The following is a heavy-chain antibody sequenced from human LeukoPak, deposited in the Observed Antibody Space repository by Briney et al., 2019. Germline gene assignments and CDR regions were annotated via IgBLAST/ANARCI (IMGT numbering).Heavy chain of an antibody. V-gene: IGHV3-30*02. J-gene: IGHJ6*03. CDR1: GFIFSSNG. CDR2: IRYGGNDE. CDR3: ATMPTYSGSNPGMGYYYYYMDV. Sequence: GGSLRLSCAASGFIFSSNGMHWVRHTPGKGLEWVSFIRYGGNDERYADSVKGRFTISRDNSKNTLYLQMNSLRPEDTAVYYCATMPTYSGSNPGMGYYYYYMDVWGKGTTVTVSS. D-gene: IGHD1-26*01.